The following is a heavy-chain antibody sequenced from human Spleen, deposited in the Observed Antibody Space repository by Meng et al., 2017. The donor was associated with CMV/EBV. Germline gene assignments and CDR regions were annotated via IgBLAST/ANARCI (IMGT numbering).Heavy chain of an antibody. CDR1: GFTLSRYW. CDR2: INKGGSFT. J-gene: IGHJ4*02. CDR3: TRDLAGRDDY. V-gene: IGHV3-74*01. Sequence: LSCVASGFTLSRYWMHWVRRVPGKGLVWVSRINKGGSFTTHADSVEGRFTISRDNAKNTLFLQMSSLRAEGTAVYYCTRDLAGRDDYWGPGTLVTVSS. D-gene: IGHD3-10*01.